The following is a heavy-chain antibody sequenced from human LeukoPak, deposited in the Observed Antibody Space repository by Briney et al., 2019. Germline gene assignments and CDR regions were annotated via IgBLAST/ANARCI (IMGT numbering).Heavy chain of an antibody. CDR3: ATPAKGAYFYYYMDI. Sequence: ASVKVSCKASGYTFPNYGFTWVRQAPGQGLEWMGWISSYNGNTQYAQNFQGRLTLTTDTSTNTAYMDLRSLRSNDTAVYYCATPAKGAYFYYYMDIWGAGTTLTVSS. V-gene: IGHV1-18*01. CDR2: ISSYNGNT. CDR1: GYTFPNYG. J-gene: IGHJ6*03. D-gene: IGHD2-2*01.